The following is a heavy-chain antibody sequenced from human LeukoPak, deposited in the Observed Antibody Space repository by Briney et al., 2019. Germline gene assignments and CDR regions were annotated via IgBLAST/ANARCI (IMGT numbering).Heavy chain of an antibody. CDR2: IYYSGST. D-gene: IGHD6-19*01. J-gene: IGHJ4*02. CDR3: AREGGRDSSGLTHFDY. Sequence: SQTLSLTCTVSGGSISSGDYYWSWIRQPPGKGLEWLGYIYYSGSTYYNPSLKSRVTISVDTSKNQFSLKLSSVTAADTAVYYCAREGGRDSSGLTHFDYWGQGTLVTVSS. V-gene: IGHV4-30-4*01. CDR1: GGSISSGDYY.